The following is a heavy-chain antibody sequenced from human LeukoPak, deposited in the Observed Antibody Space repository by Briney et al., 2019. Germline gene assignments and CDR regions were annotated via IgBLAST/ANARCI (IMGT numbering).Heavy chain of an antibody. CDR2: ISGSGGST. V-gene: IGHV3-23*01. CDR1: GFTFSSYA. J-gene: IGHJ4*02. D-gene: IGHD5-18*01. Sequence: GGSLRLSCAASGFTFSSYAMSWVRQAPGKGLEWVSAISGSGGSTYYADSVKGRFTISRDNAKNSLYLQMNSLRAEDTAVYYCARGLRDSYGYRYFDYWGQGTLVTVSS. CDR3: ARGLRDSYGYRYFDY.